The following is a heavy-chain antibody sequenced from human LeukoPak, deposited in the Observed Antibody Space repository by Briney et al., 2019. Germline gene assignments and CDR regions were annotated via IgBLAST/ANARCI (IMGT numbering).Heavy chain of an antibody. J-gene: IGHJ4*02. CDR1: GYTFTDY. V-gene: IGHV1-2*02. CDR2: INPNDGDT. CDR3: ARANFLYCSSTTCLFDY. D-gene: IGHD2-2*01. Sequence: ASVKVSCKASGYTFTDYMHWVRQAPGQGFEWMGWINPNDGDTNYAQKFQGRVTMTRDTSISTALMEVSRLRSDDTAVYYCARANFLYCSSTTCLFDYWGQGTLVTVSS.